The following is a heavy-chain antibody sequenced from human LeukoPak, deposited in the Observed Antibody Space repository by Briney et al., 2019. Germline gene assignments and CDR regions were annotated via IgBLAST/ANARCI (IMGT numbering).Heavy chain of an antibody. V-gene: IGHV1-2*06. CDR1: GYTFTSYA. CDR2: INPNSGGT. J-gene: IGHJ6*02. D-gene: IGHD3-3*01. CDR3: ARESGGEGMDV. Sequence: ASVKVSCKASGYTFTSYAMHWVRQAPGQGLEWMGRINPNSGGTNYAQKFQGRVTMTRDTSISTAYMELCRLRSDDTAVYYCARESGGEGMDVWGQGTTVTVSS.